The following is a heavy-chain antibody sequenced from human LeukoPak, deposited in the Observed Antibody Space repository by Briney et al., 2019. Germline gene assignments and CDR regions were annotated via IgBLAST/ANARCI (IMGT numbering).Heavy chain of an antibody. J-gene: IGHJ6*03. CDR1: GFTVRSNY. Sequence: PGGSLRLSCPPSGFTVRSNYMTWVRQAPGKGLEWVSILHTDGSSFYADSVKGRFTISRDISKNTVFLHLTSLRAEDTAVYYCARVRITMVRGSNSFYYMDVWGKGTTVTVSS. CDR2: LHTDGSS. CDR3: ARVRITMVRGSNSFYYMDV. D-gene: IGHD3-10*01. V-gene: IGHV3-53*01.